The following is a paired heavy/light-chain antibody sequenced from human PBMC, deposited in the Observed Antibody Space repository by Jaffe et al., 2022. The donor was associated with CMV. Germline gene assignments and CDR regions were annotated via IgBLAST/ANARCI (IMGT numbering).Light chain of an antibody. J-gene: IGKJ1*01. V-gene: IGKV1-39*01. Sequence: DIQMTQSPSALFASVGDRVTITCRASQSISSYLSWYQQKPGKAPKLLIHAASSLQSGVPSRFSGSGSGTDFTLIINSLQPEDFATYYCQESYSILWTFGQGTKVEIK. CDR2: AAS. CDR1: QSISSY. CDR3: QESYSILWT.
Heavy chain of an antibody. CDR3: ARTDFWNKRTFDF. CDR2: IYDSGST. Sequence: QVQLQESGPGLVKPSKTLSLTCTVSGGSISSYHWSWIRQSPGKGLELIGYIYDSGSTNYNPSLKGRVTISVDKSKNQFSLKLTSVTAADTAVYYCARTDFWNKRTFDFWGQGALVTVSS. V-gene: IGHV4-59*01. J-gene: IGHJ4*02. CDR1: GGSISSYH. D-gene: IGHD3-3*01.